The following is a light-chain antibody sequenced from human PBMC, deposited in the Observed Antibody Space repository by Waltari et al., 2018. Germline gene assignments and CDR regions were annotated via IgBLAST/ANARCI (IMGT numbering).Light chain of an antibody. J-gene: IGKJ5*01. CDR2: WAS. V-gene: IGKV4-1*01. CDR3: QQYITSPVT. CDR1: QSVLYSSNTNDY. Sequence: DIVMTQSPDSLAASLGERATINCKSSQSVLYSSNTNDYLAWYQQKPGQPPKLLIYWASPRESGVPDRFSGSGSATNFTLTISSLQAEDVAVYWCQQYITSPVTFGQGTRLEIK.